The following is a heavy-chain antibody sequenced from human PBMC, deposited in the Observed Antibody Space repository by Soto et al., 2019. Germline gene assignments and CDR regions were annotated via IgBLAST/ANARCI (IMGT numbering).Heavy chain of an antibody. J-gene: IGHJ6*02. CDR2: IIPIFGTA. CDR1: GGTFSSYA. Sequence: QVQLVQSGAEVKKPGSSVKVSCKASGGTFSSYAISWVRQAPGQGLEWMGGIIPIFGTANYAQKFQGRVTITGDDPTSTASRELRGLSSETTAVYYCASGYDFWGVYGPQALLRDNRYSYSGMDSGGQGTTVTVSS. CDR3: ASGYDFWGVYGPQALLRDNRYSYSGMDS. D-gene: IGHD3-3*01. V-gene: IGHV1-69*01.